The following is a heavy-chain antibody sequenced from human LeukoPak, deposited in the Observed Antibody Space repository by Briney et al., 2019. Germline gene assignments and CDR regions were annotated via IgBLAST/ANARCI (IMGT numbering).Heavy chain of an antibody. CDR2: ISGPAGSR. D-gene: IGHD3-22*01. Sequence: PGGSLRLSCAASGFTFSSYAMSWVRQAPGKGLEWVSAISGPAGSRDYADSVKGRFTISRDNSKNTLYLQMNSLRAEDTAVYYCARDLAINYYDSSGYQYYYYYYMDVWGKGTMVTVSS. CDR1: GFTFSSYA. V-gene: IGHV3-23*01. J-gene: IGHJ6*03. CDR3: ARDLAINYYDSSGYQYYYYYYMDV.